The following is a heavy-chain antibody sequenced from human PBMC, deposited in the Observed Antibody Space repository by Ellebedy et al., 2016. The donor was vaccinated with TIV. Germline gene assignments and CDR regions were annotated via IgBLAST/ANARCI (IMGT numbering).Heavy chain of an antibody. CDR2: ISGYNGNT. D-gene: IGHD1-26*01. J-gene: IGHJ4*02. Sequence: ASVKVSCKASGYTFINYGFSWVRQAPGQGLELMGWISGYNGNTNYAQKFQGRVTMTTDTSTSTAYMELRSLRSDDTAVYYCARTNVVGVTIFGYWGQGTLVTVSS. V-gene: IGHV1-18*04. CDR3: ARTNVVGVTIFGY. CDR1: GYTFINYG.